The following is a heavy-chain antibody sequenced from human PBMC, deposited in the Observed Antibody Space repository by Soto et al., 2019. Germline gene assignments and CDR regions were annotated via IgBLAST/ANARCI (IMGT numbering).Heavy chain of an antibody. CDR2: IYYSGST. D-gene: IGHD4-17*01. CDR1: GGSISSSSYY. V-gene: IGHV4-39*01. Sequence: SETLSLTCTVSGGSISSSSYYWGWIRQPPGKGLEWIGSIYYSGSTYYNPSLKSRVTISVDTSKNQFSLKLSSVTAADTAVYYCASPDYGDYGGAVDYRGQGTLVTVS. CDR3: ASPDYGDYGGAVDY. J-gene: IGHJ4*02.